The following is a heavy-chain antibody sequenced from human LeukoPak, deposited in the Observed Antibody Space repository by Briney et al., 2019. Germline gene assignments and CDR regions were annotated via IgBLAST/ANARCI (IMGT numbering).Heavy chain of an antibody. V-gene: IGHV3-48*01. CDR2: ISSRSRTI. CDR1: GFNFNSYS. Sequence: GGSLRLSCAASGFNFNSYSMNWLRQAPGKGLEWVSYISSRSRTIYYADSVKGRFTISRDNAKNSLYLQMNSLRAEDTAVYYCARDGSGRVPEMSTPDYWGQGTLVTVSS. CDR3: ARDGSGRVPEMSTPDY. D-gene: IGHD3-10*01. J-gene: IGHJ4*02.